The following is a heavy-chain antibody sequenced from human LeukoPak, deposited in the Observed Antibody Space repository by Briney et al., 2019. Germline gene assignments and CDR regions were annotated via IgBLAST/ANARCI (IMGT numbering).Heavy chain of an antibody. V-gene: IGHV1-2*02. D-gene: IGHD3-22*01. J-gene: IGHJ5*02. Sequence: GASVKVSCKASGYTFTGYYMHWVRQAPGQGLEWMGWINPNSGGTNYAQKFQGRVTMTRDTSISTAYMELSRLRSDDTAVYYCARADYYDSQNWFDPWGQGTLVTVSS. CDR1: GYTFTGYY. CDR2: INPNSGGT. CDR3: ARADYYDSQNWFDP.